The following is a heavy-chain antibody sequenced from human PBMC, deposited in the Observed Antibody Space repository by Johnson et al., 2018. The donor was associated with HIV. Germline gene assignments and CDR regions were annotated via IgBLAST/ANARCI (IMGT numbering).Heavy chain of an antibody. CDR2: IRSTAAGGTI. D-gene: IGHD3-16*02. V-gene: IGHV3-15*05. Sequence: VLLVESGGGLVKPVGSLRLSCAASGFTFSSYAMSWVRQAPGKGLEWVGRIRSTAAGGTIEYAASVKGSFTISRDDSRNTRYLQMNSLKTEDTAVYYCSSDHATATVIILNGFDIWGRGTMVTVSS. CDR1: GFTFSSYA. CDR3: SSDHATATVIILNGFDI. J-gene: IGHJ3*02.